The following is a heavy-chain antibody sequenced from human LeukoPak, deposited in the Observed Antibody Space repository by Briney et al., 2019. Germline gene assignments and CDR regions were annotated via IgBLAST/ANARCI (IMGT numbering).Heavy chain of an antibody. Sequence: TSETLSLTCAVFGGSISSSNWWSWVRQPPGKGLEWIGEIYHSGSTNYNPSLKSRVTISVDKSKNQFSLKLSSVTAADTAVYYCARGGSSPPYYYYGMDVWGQGTTVTVSS. CDR3: ARGGSSPPYYYYGMDV. CDR2: IYHSGST. D-gene: IGHD6-13*01. V-gene: IGHV4-4*02. CDR1: GGSISSSNW. J-gene: IGHJ6*02.